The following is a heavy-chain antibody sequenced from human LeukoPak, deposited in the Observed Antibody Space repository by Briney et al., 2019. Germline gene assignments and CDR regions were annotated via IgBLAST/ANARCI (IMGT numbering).Heavy chain of an antibody. V-gene: IGHV4-34*01. CDR1: GGSFSGYY. Sequence: SETLSLTCAVYGGSFSGYYWGWISQPPGKGLEWIGEINHSGSTNYNPSLKSRVTISVDTSKNQFSLKLSSVTAADTAVYYCARGGEQQLVRRHNWFDPWGQGTLVTVSS. CDR3: ARGGEQQLVRRHNWFDP. J-gene: IGHJ5*02. D-gene: IGHD6-13*01. CDR2: INHSGST.